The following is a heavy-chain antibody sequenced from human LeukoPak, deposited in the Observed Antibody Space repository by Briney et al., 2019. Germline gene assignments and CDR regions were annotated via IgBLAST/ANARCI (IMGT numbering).Heavy chain of an antibody. CDR1: GFTFNNAW. Sequence: PGGSLRLSCAASGFTFNNAWMSWVRQAPGKGLEWVGRIKSKTDGGTTDYAAPVKGRFTISRDDSKSIAYLQMNSLKTEDTAVYYCTRDGASGSYYVLPHEVAFDIWGQGTMVTVSS. D-gene: IGHD1-26*01. CDR3: TRDGASGSYYVLPHEVAFDI. V-gene: IGHV3-15*01. CDR2: IKSKTDGGTT. J-gene: IGHJ3*02.